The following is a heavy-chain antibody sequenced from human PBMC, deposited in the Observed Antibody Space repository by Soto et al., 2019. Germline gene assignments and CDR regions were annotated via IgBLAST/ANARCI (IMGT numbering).Heavy chain of an antibody. J-gene: IGHJ4*02. Sequence: LETLSHTCTVSGGSSSSYYWSWIRQPPGKGLEWIGYIYYSGSTNHNPSLKSRVTISVDTSKNQFSLKLSSVTAADTAVYYCARSDGRYWGQGTLVTVSS. CDR3: ARSDGRY. V-gene: IGHV4-59*01. CDR2: IYYSGST. CDR1: GGSSSSYY.